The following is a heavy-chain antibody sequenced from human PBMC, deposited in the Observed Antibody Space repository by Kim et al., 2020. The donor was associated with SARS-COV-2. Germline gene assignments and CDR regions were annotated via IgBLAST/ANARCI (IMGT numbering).Heavy chain of an antibody. V-gene: IGHV3-30*02. J-gene: IGHJ4*02. Sequence: ADSVGDRFTISRDNSKNTVYLQMNSLRTEDTAGYYCGRSGSYSTSWFFDFWGQGTLVTVSS. CDR3: GRSGSYSTSWFFDF. D-gene: IGHD6-13*01.